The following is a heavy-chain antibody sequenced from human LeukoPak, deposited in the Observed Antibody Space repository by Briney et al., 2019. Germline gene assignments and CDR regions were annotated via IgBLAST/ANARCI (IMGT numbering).Heavy chain of an antibody. Sequence: SGPALVKPTQTLTLTCTFSGFSLSTSGMCVSWIRQPPGKALEWLARIDWDDDKYYSTSLKTRLTISKDTSKNQVVLTMTNMDPVDTATYYCARIIPTTVTTEGYYYYMDVWGKGTTVTVSS. D-gene: IGHD4-11*01. J-gene: IGHJ6*03. V-gene: IGHV2-70*11. CDR1: GFSLSTSGMC. CDR3: ARIIPTTVTTEGYYYYMDV. CDR2: IDWDDDK.